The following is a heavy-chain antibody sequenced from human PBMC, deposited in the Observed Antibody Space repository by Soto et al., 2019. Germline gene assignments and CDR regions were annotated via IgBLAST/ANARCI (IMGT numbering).Heavy chain of an antibody. D-gene: IGHD6-13*01. CDR2: SNSDGSST. Sequence: EVQLVESGGGLVQPGGSLRLSCAASGFTFSSYWMHWVRQAPGKGLVWVSRSNSDGSSTSYADSVKGRFTISRDNAKNKLYLQMNSLRAEDTAVYYCAREQLVPGYYYYYYGMDVWGQGTTVTVSS. CDR3: AREQLVPGYYYYYYGMDV. V-gene: IGHV3-74*01. J-gene: IGHJ6*02. CDR1: GFTFSSYW.